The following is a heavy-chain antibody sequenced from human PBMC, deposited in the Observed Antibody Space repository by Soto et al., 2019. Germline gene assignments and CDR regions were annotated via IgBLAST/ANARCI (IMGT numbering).Heavy chain of an antibody. J-gene: IGHJ2*01. CDR2: IGVSGDT. CDR3: VREYCGSTGCPGGLFLDL. D-gene: IGHD2-2*01. Sequence: EVQLVESGGDLVQPGGSLRLSCAASGFTFSSYDFHWVRQATEKGLEWVSAIGVSGDTYYSASVKGRFTIARENAKNSLFLQMSSLGAGDTAVYYCVREYCGSTGCPGGLFLDLCGRGTLVTVSS. CDR1: GFTFSSYD. V-gene: IGHV3-13*01.